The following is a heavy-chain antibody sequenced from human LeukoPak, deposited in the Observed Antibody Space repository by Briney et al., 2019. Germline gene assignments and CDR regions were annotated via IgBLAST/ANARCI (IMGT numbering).Heavy chain of an antibody. D-gene: IGHD3-22*01. CDR1: GFTFSSYS. Sequence: GGSLRLSCAASGFTFSSYSMNWVRQAPGKGLEWVSSISSSSSYIYYADSVKGRFTISRDNAKNSLYLQMNSLRAEDTAVYYCASTPARDMIVEDRYYYMDVWGKGTTVTVSS. J-gene: IGHJ6*03. CDR2: ISSSSSYI. CDR3: ASTPARDMIVEDRYYYMDV. V-gene: IGHV3-21*01.